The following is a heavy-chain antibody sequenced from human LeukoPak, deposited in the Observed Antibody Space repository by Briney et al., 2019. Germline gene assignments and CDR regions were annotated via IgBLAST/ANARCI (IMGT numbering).Heavy chain of an antibody. D-gene: IGHD3-22*01. CDR1: GGSITDYY. CDR2: IYYSGST. V-gene: IGHV4-59*01. J-gene: IGHJ4*02. CDR3: ARENPSGYYNRPIDY. Sequence: SETLSLTCTVSGGSITDYYWSWIRQHPGKGLEWIGYIYYSGSTYYNPSLKSRVTMSVDTSKNQFSLKLSSVTAADTAIYYCARENPSGYYNRPIDYWGQGTLVTVSS.